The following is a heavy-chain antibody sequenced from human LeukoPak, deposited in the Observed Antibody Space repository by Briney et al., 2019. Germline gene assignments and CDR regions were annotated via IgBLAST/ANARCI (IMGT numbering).Heavy chain of an antibody. J-gene: IGHJ4*02. CDR2: ISWSGGST. CDR1: GFTFSSYA. CDR3: AKRPIQLDYFAY. Sequence: GGSLRLSCAASGFTFSSYAMSWVRQAPGKGLEWVSAISWSGGSTYYADSVKGRFTISRDNPKNTLYLQMNSLRAENTAVYYCAKRPIQLDYFAYWGQGTLVTVSS. D-gene: IGHD1-1*01. V-gene: IGHV3-23*01.